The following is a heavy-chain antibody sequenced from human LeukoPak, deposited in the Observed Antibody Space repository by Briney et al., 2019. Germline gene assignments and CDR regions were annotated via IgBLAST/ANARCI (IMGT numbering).Heavy chain of an antibody. J-gene: IGHJ5*02. CDR3: ARRKGVQSYKKYNWFDP. CDR2: IYTSGST. Sequence: PSEALSLTCTVSGGSISSGSYYWSWIRQPAGKGLEWIGRIYTSGSTNYNPSLKSRVTMSVDTSKKQFSLKLSSVTAADTAAYYCARRKGVQSYKKYNWFDPWGQGTLVTVSS. CDR1: GGSISSGSYY. D-gene: IGHD1-1*01. V-gene: IGHV4-61*02.